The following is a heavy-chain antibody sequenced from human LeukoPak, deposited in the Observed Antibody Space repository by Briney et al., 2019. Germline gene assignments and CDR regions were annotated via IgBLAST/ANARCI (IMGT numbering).Heavy chain of an antibody. CDR1: GYTLTELS. CDR2: FDPEDGET. V-gene: IGHV1-24*01. CDR3: ATDLRLRSSYYYYYGIDV. J-gene: IGHJ6*04. Sequence: ASVKVSCKVSGYTLTELSMHWVRQAPGNGLEWMGGFDPEDGETIYAQKFQGRVTMTEDTSTDTAYMELSSLRSEDTAVYYCATDLRLRSSYYYYYGIDVWGKGTTVTVSS. D-gene: IGHD4-17*01.